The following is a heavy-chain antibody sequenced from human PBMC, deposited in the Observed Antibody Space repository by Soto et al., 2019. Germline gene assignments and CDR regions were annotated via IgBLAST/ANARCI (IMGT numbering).Heavy chain of an antibody. CDR1: GGSISSITYY. V-gene: IGHV4-39*01. CDR2: IYYTGDS. CDR3: ASRSSGSFYSGGVDY. D-gene: IGHD1-26*01. Sequence: QLQLQESGPGLVKPSETLSLTCTVSGGSISSITYYWGWIRQPPGKGLEWIGSIYYTGDSYYNPSLKSRVTMSVDTSKNQFSLNLKSVAAADTAVYYCASRSSGSFYSGGVDYWGQGTLVTVSS. J-gene: IGHJ4*02.